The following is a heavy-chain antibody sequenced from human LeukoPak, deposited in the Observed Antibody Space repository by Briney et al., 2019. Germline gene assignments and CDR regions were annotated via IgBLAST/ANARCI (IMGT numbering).Heavy chain of an antibody. CDR2: IYSGGST. CDR1: GFTVSSNY. Sequence: PGGSLRLSCAASGFTVSSNYMSWVRQAPGKGLEWVSVIYSGGSTYYADSVKGRFTISRDNSKNTLYLQMNSLRAEDTAVYYCARVHRDYDYSFDYWGQGTLVTVSS. D-gene: IGHD5-12*01. V-gene: IGHV3-66*02. J-gene: IGHJ4*02. CDR3: ARVHRDYDYSFDY.